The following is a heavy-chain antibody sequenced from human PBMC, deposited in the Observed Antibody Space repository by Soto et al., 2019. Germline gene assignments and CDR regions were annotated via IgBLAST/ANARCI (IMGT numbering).Heavy chain of an antibody. CDR3: AKAGFWSGFWDY. D-gene: IGHD3-3*01. Sequence: GGALRLSCAASGFTFSSYAMSWVRQAPGKGLEWVSAISGSGGSTYYADSVKGRFTISRDNSKNTLYLQMNSLRAEDTAVYYCAKAGFWSGFWDYWGQGTLVTVSS. CDR1: GFTFSSYA. CDR2: ISGSGGST. V-gene: IGHV3-23*01. J-gene: IGHJ4*02.